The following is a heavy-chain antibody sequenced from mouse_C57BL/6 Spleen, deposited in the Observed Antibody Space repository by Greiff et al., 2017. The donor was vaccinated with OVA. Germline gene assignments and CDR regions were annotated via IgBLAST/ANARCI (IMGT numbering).Heavy chain of an antibody. J-gene: IGHJ1*03. CDR2: IRNKANGYTT. CDR3: ARSDTGYFDV. Sequence: EVKLVESGGGLVQPGGSLSLSCAASGFTFTDYYMSWVRQPPGKALEWLGFIRNKANGYTTEYSASVKGRFTISRDNSQSILYLQMNALRAEDSATYYCARSDTGYFDVWGTGTTVTVSS. V-gene: IGHV7-3*01. CDR1: GFTFTDYY.